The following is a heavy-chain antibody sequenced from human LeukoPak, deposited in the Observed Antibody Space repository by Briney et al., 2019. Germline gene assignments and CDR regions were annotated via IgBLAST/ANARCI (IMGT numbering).Heavy chain of an antibody. CDR1: GFTFSSYG. Sequence: GGSPRLSCAASGFTFSSYGMSWVRQAPGKGLEWVSAISGSGGSTYYADSVKGRFTISRDNSKNTLYLQMNSLRAEDTAVYYCAKSPGSLLWFGELLPDAFDIWGQGTMVTVSS. CDR3: AKSPGSLLWFGELLPDAFDI. CDR2: ISGSGGST. V-gene: IGHV3-23*01. D-gene: IGHD3-10*01. J-gene: IGHJ3*02.